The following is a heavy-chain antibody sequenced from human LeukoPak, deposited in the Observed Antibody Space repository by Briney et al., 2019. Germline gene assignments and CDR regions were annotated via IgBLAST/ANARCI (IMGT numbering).Heavy chain of an antibody. Sequence: GGSLRLSCVASGIIVSSNFMSWVRQAPGKGLEWVAVIYSGGSTYYADSVKDRFTISRDNSKNTLYLQMNSLRAEDTAVYYCARESSGWYYGMDVWGQGTTVTVSS. V-gene: IGHV3-66*01. J-gene: IGHJ6*02. CDR3: ARESSGWYYGMDV. CDR1: GIIVSSNF. CDR2: IYSGGST. D-gene: IGHD6-19*01.